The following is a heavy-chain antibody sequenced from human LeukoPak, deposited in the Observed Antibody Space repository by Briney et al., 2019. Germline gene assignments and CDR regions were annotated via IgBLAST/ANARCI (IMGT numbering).Heavy chain of an antibody. Sequence: GGSLRLSCAASGFTFSDYYMSWIRQAPGKGLEWVGRTRNKARSYTTEYAASVKGRFTISRDDSKNSLYLQMNSLKTEDTAVFYCARVVAAAGYTYDYWGQGTLVTVSS. CDR1: GFTFSDYY. V-gene: IGHV3-72*01. CDR2: TRNKARSYTT. J-gene: IGHJ4*02. D-gene: IGHD6-13*01. CDR3: ARVVAAAGYTYDY.